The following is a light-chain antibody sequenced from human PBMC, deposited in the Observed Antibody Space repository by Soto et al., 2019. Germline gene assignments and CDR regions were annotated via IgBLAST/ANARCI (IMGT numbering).Light chain of an antibody. J-gene: IGKJ4*01. CDR3: QQRSDWPST. CDR1: QTVGTY. CDR2: DSS. V-gene: IGKV3-11*01. Sequence: EIVLTQSPATLSLSPGERATLSCRASQTVGTYFAWYQQKPGQAPRLHIYDSSNRATSIQARFSGSGSGTDFTLTISSLEPEDFAVYYCQQRSDWPSTVGGGTKVEIK.